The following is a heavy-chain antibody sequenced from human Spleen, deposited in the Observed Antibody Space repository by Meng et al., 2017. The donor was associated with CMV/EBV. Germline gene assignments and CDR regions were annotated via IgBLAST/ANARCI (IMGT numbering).Heavy chain of an antibody. V-gene: IGHV1-2*06. J-gene: IGHJ3*02. D-gene: IGHD6-13*01. CDR1: GYTFTGYY. CDR3: ARVSSSSWIDAFDI. CDR2: INPNSGGT. Sequence: ASVKVSCKASGYTFTGYYMHWVRQAPGQGLEWMGRINPNSGGTNYAQKFQGRVTMTRDTSISTAYMELSRLRSDDTAVYYCARVSSSSWIDAFDIWGQGTMVTVSS.